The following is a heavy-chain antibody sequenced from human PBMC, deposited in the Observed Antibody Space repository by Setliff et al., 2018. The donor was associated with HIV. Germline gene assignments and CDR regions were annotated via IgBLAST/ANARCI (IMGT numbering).Heavy chain of an antibody. CDR3: VRVRVGGGLYFDY. D-gene: IGHD1-26*01. J-gene: IGHJ4*02. Sequence: ASVKVSCKASGYTFTSHAFHWVRQAPGQSLEWMGWINVGNGNTRYSREFEGRVTITRDTSASTVHLELTKLRSSDMATYYCVRVRVGGGLYFDYWGQGTPVTVSS. CDR2: INVGNGNT. V-gene: IGHV1-3*03. CDR1: GYTFTSHA.